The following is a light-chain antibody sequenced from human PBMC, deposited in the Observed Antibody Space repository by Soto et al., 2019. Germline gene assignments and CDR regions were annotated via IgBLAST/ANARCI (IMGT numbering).Light chain of an antibody. J-gene: IGLJ1*01. CDR1: SSDVGGYNY. CDR3: SSYTTSNTRQIV. V-gene: IGLV2-14*03. CDR2: DVS. Sequence: QSALTQPVSVAGCPGQSITISCTGTSSDVGGYNYVSWYQHHPGKAPKLLIYDVSNRPSGISNRFSGSKSDNTASLTISGLQPEDEADYYCSSYTTSNTRQIVFGTGTKVTVL.